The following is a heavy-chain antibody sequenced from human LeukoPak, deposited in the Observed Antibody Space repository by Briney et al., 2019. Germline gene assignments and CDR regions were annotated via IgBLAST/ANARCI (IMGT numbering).Heavy chain of an antibody. Sequence: SVTVSCKASGGTFSSYAISWVRQAPGQGLEWMGGIIPIFGTANYAQKFQGRVTITADESTSTAYMELSSLRSEDTAVYYCARAPYYYDSSGYFDTYDYWGQGTLVTVSS. V-gene: IGHV1-69*01. CDR2: IIPIFGTA. CDR3: ARAPYYYDSSGYFDTYDY. J-gene: IGHJ4*02. D-gene: IGHD3-22*01. CDR1: GGTFSSYA.